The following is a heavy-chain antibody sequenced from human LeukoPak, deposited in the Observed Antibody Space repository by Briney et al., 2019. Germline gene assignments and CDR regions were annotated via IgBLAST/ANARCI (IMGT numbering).Heavy chain of an antibody. CDR3: ARRTSYGMDV. CDR2: TYYTSKWNN. CDR1: GDSLSRNSGI. J-gene: IGHJ6*02. Sequence: SQTLSLTCGISGDSLSRNSGIWNWIRQSPSRGLEWLGRTYYTSKWNNDYAVSVQSRITISPDTSKNQFSLQLTSVTPEDTAVYYCARRTSYGMDVWGQGTPVTVSS. V-gene: IGHV6-1*01. D-gene: IGHD3/OR15-3a*01.